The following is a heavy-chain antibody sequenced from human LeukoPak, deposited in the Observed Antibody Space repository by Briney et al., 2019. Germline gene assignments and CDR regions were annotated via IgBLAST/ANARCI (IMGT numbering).Heavy chain of an antibody. V-gene: IGHV4-4*02. D-gene: IGHD3-10*01. Sequence: SGTLSLTCAVSGGSISSSNWWSWVRQPPGKGLEWIGETYHSGSTNYNPSLKSRVTISVDTSKNQFSLKLSSVTAADTAVYYCAREMVRDYYFDYWGQGTLVTVSS. CDR3: AREMVRDYYFDY. CDR1: GGSISSSNW. J-gene: IGHJ4*02. CDR2: TYHSGST.